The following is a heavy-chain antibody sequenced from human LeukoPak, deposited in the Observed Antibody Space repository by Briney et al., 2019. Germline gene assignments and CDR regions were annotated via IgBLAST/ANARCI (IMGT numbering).Heavy chain of an antibody. CDR3: AKDGAHYGSGSDFDY. D-gene: IGHD3-10*01. Sequence: PGRSLRLSCAASGFTFSSYGMHWVRQAPGKGLEGVAVISYDGSNKYYADSVKGRFTISRDNSKNTLYLQMNSLRAEDTAVYYCAKDGAHYGSGSDFDYWGQGTLVTVSS. CDR2: ISYDGSNK. J-gene: IGHJ4*02. V-gene: IGHV3-30*18. CDR1: GFTFSSYG.